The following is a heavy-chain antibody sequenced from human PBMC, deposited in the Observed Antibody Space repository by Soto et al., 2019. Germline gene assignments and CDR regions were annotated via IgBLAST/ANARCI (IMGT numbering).Heavy chain of an antibody. Sequence: PSETLSLTCTVSGGSVSSGSYYWGWIRQPPGKGLEWIGYIYYSGSTNYNPSLKSRVTISVDTSKNQFSLKLSSVTAADTAVYYCARAGSALFYYGMDVWGQGTTVTVSS. CDR1: GGSVSSGSYY. CDR3: ARAGSALFYYGMDV. J-gene: IGHJ6*02. CDR2: IYYSGST. D-gene: IGHD3-10*01. V-gene: IGHV4-61*01.